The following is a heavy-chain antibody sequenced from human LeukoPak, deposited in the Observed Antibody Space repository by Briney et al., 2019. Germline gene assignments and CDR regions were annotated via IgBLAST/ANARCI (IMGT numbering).Heavy chain of an antibody. D-gene: IGHD2-15*01. J-gene: IGHJ4*02. Sequence: ASVKVSCKASGYTFTSYDINWVRQATGQGLEWMGWMNPNSGNTGYAQKFQGRVTITRNTSISTAYMELSTLRSEDTAVYYCARGAYCNDGTRHYLDYWGQGTLVTVSS. CDR3: ARGAYCNDGTRHYLDY. CDR2: MNPNSGNT. V-gene: IGHV1-8*03. CDR1: GYTFTSYD.